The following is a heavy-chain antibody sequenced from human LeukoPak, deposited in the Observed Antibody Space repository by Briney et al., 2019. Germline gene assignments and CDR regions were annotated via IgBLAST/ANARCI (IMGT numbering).Heavy chain of an antibody. D-gene: IGHD3-22*01. CDR3: ARDTYYYDSSGYYGMDV. J-gene: IGHJ6*02. CDR2: IYHSGST. V-gene: IGHV4-4*02. CDR1: GGSISSSNW. Sequence: PSGTLSLTCAVSGGSISSSNWWSWVRQPPGKGLEWIGEIYHSGSTNYNPSLKSRVTISVDKSKNQFSLKLSSVTAADTAVYYCARDTYYYDSSGYYGMDVWGQGTTVTVSS.